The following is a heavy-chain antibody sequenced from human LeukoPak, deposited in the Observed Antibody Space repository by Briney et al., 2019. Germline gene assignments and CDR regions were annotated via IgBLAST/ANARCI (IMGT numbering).Heavy chain of an antibody. D-gene: IGHD3-10*01. CDR3: TTDMNYYYFDY. V-gene: IGHV3-15*01. J-gene: IGHJ4*02. CDR1: GFTFSSYW. CDR2: IKSKTDGGTT. Sequence: PGGSLRLSCAASGFTFSSYWMSWVRQAPGKGLEWVGRIKSKTDGGTTDYAAPVKGRFTISRDDSKNTLYLQMNSLKTEDTAVYYCTTDMNYYYFDYWGQGTLVTVSS.